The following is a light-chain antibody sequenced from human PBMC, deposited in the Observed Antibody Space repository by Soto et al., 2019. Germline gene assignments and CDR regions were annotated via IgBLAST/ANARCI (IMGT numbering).Light chain of an antibody. CDR1: QSVSNNY. V-gene: IGKV3-20*01. J-gene: IGKJ3*01. CDR3: KQYGSSPLT. CDR2: GAS. Sequence: EIVMTQSPATLSVSPGERATLSCRASQSVSNNYIAWYQQKPGQAPRLLIYGASSRATGIQDRFSGSGSGTDFTLTIRRLEPEDFAVYYCKQYGSSPLTFGPGTKVDIK.